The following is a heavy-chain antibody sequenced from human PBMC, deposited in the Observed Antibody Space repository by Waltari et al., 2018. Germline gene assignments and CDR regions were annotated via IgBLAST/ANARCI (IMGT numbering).Heavy chain of an antibody. CDR3: ARAGDFDY. V-gene: IGHV3-21*01. Sequence: EVQLIESGGGLVKPGGSLRLPCSASGFTFRNYSINWVRQAPGKGLEWVSSIHSNGTYIYYRDSVKGRFTTSRDNANNSVYLQMNSLRVEDTAMYYCARAGDFDYWGQGTLVTVSS. CDR2: IHSNGTYI. J-gene: IGHJ4*02. CDR1: GFTFRNYS.